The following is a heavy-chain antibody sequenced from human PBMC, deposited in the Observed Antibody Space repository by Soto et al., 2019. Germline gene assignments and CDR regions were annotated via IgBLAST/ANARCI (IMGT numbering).Heavy chain of an antibody. D-gene: IGHD4-17*01. CDR3: ARLPWADYGGIFDP. J-gene: IGHJ5*02. V-gene: IGHV4-59*01. CDR2: IYYSGST. CDR1: GGSIISYY. Sequence: QVQLQESGPGLVKPSETLSLTCTVSGGSIISYYWSWIRQPPGKGLEWIGYIYYSGSTNYNPSLKSRGTISVDTSKNQFSLKLTSVTAADTAVYYWARLPWADYGGIFDPWGQGTLVTVSS.